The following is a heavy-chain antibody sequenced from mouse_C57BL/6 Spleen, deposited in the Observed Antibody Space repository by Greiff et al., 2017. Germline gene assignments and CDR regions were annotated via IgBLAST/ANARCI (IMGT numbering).Heavy chain of an antibody. CDR3: AKRGYYYAMDY. CDR1: GYTFPDYY. CDR2: INPYNGGT. J-gene: IGHJ4*01. V-gene: IGHV1-19*01. Sequence: EVQLQQSGPVLVKPGASVKMSCKASGYTFPDYYMNWVKQSHGKRLEWIGVINPYNGGTSYNQQIQRKATLTVDKSSSTAYMELNSLTSEDSAVYYCAKRGYYYAMDYWGQGTSVTVSS.